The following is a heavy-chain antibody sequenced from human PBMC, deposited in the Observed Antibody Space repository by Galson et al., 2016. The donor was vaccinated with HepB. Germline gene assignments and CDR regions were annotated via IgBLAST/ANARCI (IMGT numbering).Heavy chain of an antibody. Sequence: SLRLSCAASGFTFTNFATHWVRQAPGKGLEWLAVISYDGTNNYYADSVKGRFTISRGNFKNTLNLQMNSLRAEDTAVYYCATGKNIAVVVAAESPDFDYWGQGTLVTVSS. D-gene: IGHD2-15*01. CDR3: ATGKNIAVVVAAESPDFDY. J-gene: IGHJ4*02. CDR2: ISYDGTNN. V-gene: IGHV3-30-3*01. CDR1: GFTFTNFA.